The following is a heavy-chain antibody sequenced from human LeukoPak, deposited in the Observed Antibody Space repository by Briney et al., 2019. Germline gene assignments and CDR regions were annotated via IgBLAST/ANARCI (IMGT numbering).Heavy chain of an antibody. CDR1: GGTSSSYA. CDR2: IIPFLGIT. V-gene: IGHV1-69*04. J-gene: IGHJ4*02. CDR3: ARDQDHIAVAGIDY. D-gene: IGHD6-19*01. Sequence: SVKVSCKASGGTSSSYAISWVRQAPGQGLEWMGRIIPFLGITNYAQKFQGRVTITADKSTSTAYMELSSLRSEDTAVYYCARDQDHIAVAGIDYWGQGTLVTVSS.